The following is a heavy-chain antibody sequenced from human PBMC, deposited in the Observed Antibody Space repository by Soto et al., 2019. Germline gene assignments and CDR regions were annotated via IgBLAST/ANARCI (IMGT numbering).Heavy chain of an antibody. Sequence: SVKVSCKASGGTFSSYAISWVRQAPGQGLEWMGGIIPIFGTANYAQKFQGRVTITADESTSTAYMELSNLRSEDTAVYYCARGLGYCSGGSCYNAGYYFDYWGQGTLVTVSS. V-gene: IGHV1-69*13. CDR2: IIPIFGTA. D-gene: IGHD2-15*01. J-gene: IGHJ4*02. CDR1: GGTFSSYA. CDR3: ARGLGYCSGGSCYNAGYYFDY.